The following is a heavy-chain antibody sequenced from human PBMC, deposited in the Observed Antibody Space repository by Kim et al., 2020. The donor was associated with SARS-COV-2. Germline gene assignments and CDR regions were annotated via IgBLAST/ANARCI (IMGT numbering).Heavy chain of an antibody. D-gene: IGHD3-10*01. V-gene: IGHV3-30*04. CDR2: ILYDGSNE. J-gene: IGHJ6*02. CDR3: ASCLYASGTYDHYYGMDV. Sequence: GGSLRLSCAASGFTFSSYSMHWVRQAPGKGLEWVAVILYDGSNEYYADSVKGRFTISRDNSKNTLYLQMNSLRAEDTAVYFCASCLYASGTYDHYYGMDVWGQGTTLTVSS. CDR1: GFTFSSYS.